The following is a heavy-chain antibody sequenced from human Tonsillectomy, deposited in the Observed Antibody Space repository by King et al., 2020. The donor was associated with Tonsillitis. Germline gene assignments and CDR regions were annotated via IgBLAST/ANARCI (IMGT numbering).Heavy chain of an antibody. Sequence: VQLVESGGGLVQPGGSLRLSCAASGFTFSSYAMSWVRQAPGKGLEWVSAISGSGGSTYYADSVKGRFTISRDNSKNTLYLQMNSLRAEDTAVYYCGKNRGGATTVTYDAFDIWGQGTMVTVSS. V-gene: IGHV3-23*04. J-gene: IGHJ3*02. CDR3: GKNRGGATTVTYDAFDI. CDR2: ISGSGGST. D-gene: IGHD4-17*01. CDR1: GFTFSSYA.